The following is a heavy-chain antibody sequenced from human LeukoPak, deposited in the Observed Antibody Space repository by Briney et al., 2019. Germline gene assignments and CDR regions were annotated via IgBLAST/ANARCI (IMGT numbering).Heavy chain of an antibody. J-gene: IGHJ6*02. Sequence: PGGSLRLSCAASGFTFSSYSMNCVRQAPGKGLEWVSSISSSSSYIYYADSVKGRFTISRDNAKNSLYLQMNSLRAEDTAVYYCARDLWAVAGTRYGMDVWGQGTTVTVSS. CDR3: ARDLWAVAGTRYGMDV. CDR1: GFTFSSYS. D-gene: IGHD6-19*01. CDR2: ISSSSSYI. V-gene: IGHV3-21*01.